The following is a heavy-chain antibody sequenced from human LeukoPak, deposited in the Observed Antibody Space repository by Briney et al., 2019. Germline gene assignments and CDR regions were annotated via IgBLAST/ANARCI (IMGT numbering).Heavy chain of an antibody. Sequence: PGGSLRLSCAASGFTFSSYEMNWVRQAPGKGLEWVSYISSSGSTIYYADSVKGRFTISRDNAKNSLYLQMNSLRAEDTAVYYCARAGYCSSTSCPTRCYYGMDVWGKGTTVTVS. CDR3: ARAGYCSSTSCPTRCYYGMDV. V-gene: IGHV3-48*03. CDR2: ISSSGSTI. J-gene: IGHJ6*04. D-gene: IGHD2-2*01. CDR1: GFTFSSYE.